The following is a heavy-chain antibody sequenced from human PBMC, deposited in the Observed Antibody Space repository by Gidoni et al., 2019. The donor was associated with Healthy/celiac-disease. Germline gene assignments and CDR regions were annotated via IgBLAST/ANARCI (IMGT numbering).Heavy chain of an antibody. Sequence: QVQLVESGGGVVQPGRSLRLSCAASGFTFSSYAMHWVRQAPGKGLEWVAVISYDGSNKYYADSVKGRFTISRDNSKNTLYLQMNSLRAEDTAVYYCARVAGAGDYWGQGTLVTVSS. V-gene: IGHV3-30-3*01. D-gene: IGHD1-26*01. CDR1: GFTFSSYA. J-gene: IGHJ4*02. CDR3: ARVAGAGDY. CDR2: ISYDGSNK.